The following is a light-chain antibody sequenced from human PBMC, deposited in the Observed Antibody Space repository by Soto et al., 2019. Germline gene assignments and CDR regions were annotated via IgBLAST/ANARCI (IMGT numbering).Light chain of an antibody. J-gene: IGKJ1*01. V-gene: IGKV1-5*03. CDR3: QHYNSYWT. CDR2: KAS. Sequence: DIQMTQSPSTLSASVGDRVTITCRASQSISSWLAWYQQKPGKAPKLLIYKASSLESGLPSSFSRSGSGTEFTLTSSSLQPDDFVTYYCQHYNSYWTFGHGTKVEIK. CDR1: QSISSW.